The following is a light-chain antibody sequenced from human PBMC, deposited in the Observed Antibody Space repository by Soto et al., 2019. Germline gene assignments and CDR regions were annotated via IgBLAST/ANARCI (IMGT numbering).Light chain of an antibody. CDR2: GAS. J-gene: IGKJ5*01. V-gene: IGKV3-15*01. Sequence: EIMMTQSPGTLSVSPGEGATLSCTASQSVNLNLAWYQQKPGQPPRLLLYGASTRATGFPARFSGSGSGTDFTLTISRLEPEDFAVYYCQQYDNSPITFGQGTRLEIK. CDR1: QSVNLN. CDR3: QQYDNSPIT.